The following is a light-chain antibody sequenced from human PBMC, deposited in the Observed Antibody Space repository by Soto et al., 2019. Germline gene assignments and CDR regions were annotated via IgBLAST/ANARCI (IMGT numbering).Light chain of an antibody. CDR2: DAS. CDR3: QQYDNLPRT. CDR1: QDISNY. J-gene: IGKJ4*01. Sequence: DIQMTQSPSSLSASVGDRVTITCQASQDISNYLNWYQQKPGKAPKLLIYDASNLETGVPSRFSGSGSGTDFTFTISSVQPEDIATYYCQQYDNLPRTFGGGTKVDIK. V-gene: IGKV1-33*01.